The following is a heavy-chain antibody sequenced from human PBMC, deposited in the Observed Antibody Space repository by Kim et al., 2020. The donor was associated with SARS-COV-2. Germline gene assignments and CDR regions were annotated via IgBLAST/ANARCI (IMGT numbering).Heavy chain of an antibody. V-gene: IGHV4-4*02. CDR2: IYHSGST. CDR3: ARHESLNYYGSGSYYGDAFDI. J-gene: IGHJ3*02. CDR1: GGSISSSNW. Sequence: SETLSLTCAVSGGSISSSNWWSWVRQPPGKGLEWIGEIYHSGSTNYNPSLKSRVTISVDKSKNQFSLKLSSVTAADTAVYYCARHESLNYYGSGSYYGDAFDIWGQGTMVTVSS. D-gene: IGHD3-10*01.